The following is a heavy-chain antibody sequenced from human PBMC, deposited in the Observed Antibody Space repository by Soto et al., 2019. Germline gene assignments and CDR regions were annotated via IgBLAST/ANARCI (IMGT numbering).Heavy chain of an antibody. J-gene: IGHJ6*02. CDR2: INHSGST. CDR1: GGSFSGYH. D-gene: IGHD2-15*01. Sequence: SETLSLTCAVYGGSFSGYHWSWIRQPPGKGLEWIGEINHSGSTNYNPSLKSRVTISVDTSKNQFSLKLSSVTAADTAVYYCARGRVVVVAATLGYYYYGMDVWGQGTTVTVSS. CDR3: ARGRVVVVAATLGYYYYGMDV. V-gene: IGHV4-34*01.